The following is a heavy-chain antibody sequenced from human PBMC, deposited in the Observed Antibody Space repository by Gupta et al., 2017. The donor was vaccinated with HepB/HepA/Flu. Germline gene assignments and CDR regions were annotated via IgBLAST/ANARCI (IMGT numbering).Heavy chain of an antibody. CDR2: IYYSGST. D-gene: IGHD6-19*01. V-gene: IGHV4-39*01. J-gene: IGHJ3*02. CDR3: ARHSNSYSSGLPTHAFDI. Sequence: QLQLQESGPGLVKPSETLSLTCTVLGRSISSSSYYWGWIRQPPGKGLEWIGSIYYSGSTYYNPSLKLRVTISVDTSKNQSSPKLSSVTAADTAVYYCARHSNSYSSGLPTHAFDIWGQGTMVTVSS. CDR1: GRSISSSSYY.